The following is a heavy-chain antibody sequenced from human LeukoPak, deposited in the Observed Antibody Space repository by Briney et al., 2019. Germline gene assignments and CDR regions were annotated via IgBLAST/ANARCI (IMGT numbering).Heavy chain of an antibody. V-gene: IGHV1-69*06. CDR2: IIPIFGTA. CDR3: ARVVGLTGYSSSWYSGYYYYMDV. CDR1: GGTFSSYA. Sequence: GASVKVSCKASGGTFSSYAISWVRQAPGQGLEWMGGIIPIFGTANYAQKFRGRVTITADKSTSTAYMELSSLRSEDTAVYYCARVVGLTGYSSSWYSGYYYYMDVWGKGTTVTVSS. D-gene: IGHD6-13*01. J-gene: IGHJ6*03.